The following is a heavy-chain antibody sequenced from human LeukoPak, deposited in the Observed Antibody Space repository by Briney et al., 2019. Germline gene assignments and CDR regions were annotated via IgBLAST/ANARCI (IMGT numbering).Heavy chain of an antibody. CDR2: INHSGST. Sequence: SETLSLTCAVYGGSFSGYYWSWIRQPPGKGLEWIGEINHSGSTNYNPSLKSRVTISVDTSKNQFSLKLSSVTAADTAVYYCAIHIVVVPAAKKKNWLDPWGQGTLVTVSS. CDR3: AIHIVVVPAAKKKNWLDP. D-gene: IGHD2-2*01. CDR1: GGSFSGYY. J-gene: IGHJ5*02. V-gene: IGHV4-34*01.